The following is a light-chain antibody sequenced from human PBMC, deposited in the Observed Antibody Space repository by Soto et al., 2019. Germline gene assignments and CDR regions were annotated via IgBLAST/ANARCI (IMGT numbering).Light chain of an antibody. CDR3: QQYGGSPRT. J-gene: IGKJ1*01. CDR2: GAS. Sequence: EIVLTQSTGTLSLSPGERATLSCRASQSVSSNYLAWYQQKPGQAPRLLIYGASSRATGIPDRFSGSGSGTEFTLTISRLEPEDFAVYYCQQYGGSPRTFGQGTKVDTK. CDR1: QSVSSNY. V-gene: IGKV3-20*01.